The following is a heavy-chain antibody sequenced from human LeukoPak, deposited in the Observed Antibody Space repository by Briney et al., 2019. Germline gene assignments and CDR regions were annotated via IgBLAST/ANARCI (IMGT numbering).Heavy chain of an antibody. CDR1: GGTFNNYT. V-gene: IGHV1-69*13. Sequence: ASVKVSCKASGGTFNNYTISWVRQAPGQGLEWMGGIIPIFGTANYAQKFQGRVTITADDSTSTAYMELSSLRSEDTAVYYCARVNCGGDCYSDRGAFDIWGQGTMVTVSS. J-gene: IGHJ3*02. CDR3: ARVNCGGDCYSDRGAFDI. D-gene: IGHD2-21*02. CDR2: IIPIFGTA.